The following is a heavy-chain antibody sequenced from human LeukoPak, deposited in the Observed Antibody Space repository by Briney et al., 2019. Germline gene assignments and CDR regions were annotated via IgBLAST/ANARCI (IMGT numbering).Heavy chain of an antibody. CDR2: VAYDGSSK. Sequence: GGSLRLSCAASGFSFSDYALHWVRQAPGKGLEWVAFVAYDGSSKYYRDSVKGRFIISRDYSRNTLYLQMNSLRVEDTAVYYCAKGGRITMLRGVQRDHYFDYWGQGTLVTVSS. D-gene: IGHD3-10*01. CDR1: GFSFSDYA. V-gene: IGHV3-30*04. CDR3: AKGGRITMLRGVQRDHYFDY. J-gene: IGHJ4*02.